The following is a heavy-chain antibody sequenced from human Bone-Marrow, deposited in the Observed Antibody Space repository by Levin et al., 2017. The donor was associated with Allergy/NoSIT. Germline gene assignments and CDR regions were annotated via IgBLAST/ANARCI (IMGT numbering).Heavy chain of an antibody. V-gene: IGHV1-2*02. CDR3: ARGIASGGKTYYYYYMDV. J-gene: IGHJ6*03. D-gene: IGHD6-13*01. CDR2: INPNTGGT. Sequence: ASVKVSCKASGYIFTDYYMHWVRQAPGQGLEWMGWINPNTGGTSYSQNFQGRVTMTRDTSISTAYMDLSSLRSDDTAVYYCARGIASGGKTYYYYYMDVWGRGTTAAVSS. CDR1: GYIFTDYY.